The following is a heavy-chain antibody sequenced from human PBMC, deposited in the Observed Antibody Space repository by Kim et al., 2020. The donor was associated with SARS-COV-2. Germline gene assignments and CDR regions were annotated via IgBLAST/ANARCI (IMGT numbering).Heavy chain of an antibody. J-gene: IGHJ4*02. D-gene: IGHD3-16*02. Sequence: SETLSLTCTVSGGSISSYYWSWIRQPPRKGLEWIGYIYYSGSTNYKPSLKTKVTITVDTSKNQFSLRLSSVTAADTAVYYCARHRFGGVIGDFDYGGQGTLVTVSS. CDR3: ARHRFGGVIGDFDY. V-gene: IGHV4-59*08. CDR2: IYYSGST. CDR1: GGSISSYY.